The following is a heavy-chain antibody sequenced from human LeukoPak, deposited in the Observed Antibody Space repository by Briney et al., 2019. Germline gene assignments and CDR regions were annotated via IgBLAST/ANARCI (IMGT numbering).Heavy chain of an antibody. CDR2: IYYSGST. V-gene: IGHV4-39*07. Sequence: SETLSLTCTVSNGSISSSSYYWGWIRQPPGKGLEWIGSIYYSGSTNYNPSLKSRVTISVDTSKNQFSLKLSSVTAADTAVYYCARRRSSSWYLDYYYYMDVWGKGTTVTISS. J-gene: IGHJ6*03. D-gene: IGHD6-13*01. CDR1: NGSISSSSYY. CDR3: ARRRSSSWYLDYYYYMDV.